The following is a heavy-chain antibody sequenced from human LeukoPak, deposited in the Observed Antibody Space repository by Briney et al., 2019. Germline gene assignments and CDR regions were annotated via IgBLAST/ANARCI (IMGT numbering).Heavy chain of an antibody. CDR3: ARAGFGLAPLRGTPFDY. Sequence: SETLSLTCAVYGGSFSDYYWSWIRQPPGKGLEWIGEINHSGSTNYNPSLKSRVTISVDTSKNQFSLKLSSVTAADTAVYYCARAGFGLAPLRGTPFDYWGQGTLVTVSS. V-gene: IGHV4-34*01. CDR1: GGSFSDYY. J-gene: IGHJ4*02. D-gene: IGHD3-10*01. CDR2: INHSGST.